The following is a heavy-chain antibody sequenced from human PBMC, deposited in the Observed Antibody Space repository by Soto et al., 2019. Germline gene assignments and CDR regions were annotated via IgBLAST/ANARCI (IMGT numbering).Heavy chain of an antibody. J-gene: IGHJ4*02. D-gene: IGHD1-26*01. Sequence: QITLKESGPTLVKPTQTLTLTCTFSGFSLSTSGVGVGWIRQPPGKALEWLALIYWDDDKRYSPSLKSRLTIXXDTSQNHVVLTVTNMDPVDTATYYCARRRDGSYHYWGPGTLVTVSS. V-gene: IGHV2-5*02. CDR1: GFSLSTSGVG. CDR2: IYWDDDK. CDR3: ARRRDGSYHY.